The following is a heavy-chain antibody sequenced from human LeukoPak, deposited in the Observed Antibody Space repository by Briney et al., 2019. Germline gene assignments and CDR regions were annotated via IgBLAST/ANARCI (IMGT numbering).Heavy chain of an antibody. D-gene: IGHD3-22*01. CDR2: ISSSSSYI. V-gene: IGHV3-21*01. CDR3: ARDGYYYDSSGYYLYYFDY. Sequence: GGSLRLSCAASGFTFSTYSVNWLRLAPGKGLEWVSSISSSSSYIYYADSVKGRFTIPRDNAKNSLYLQMNSLRAEDTAVYYCARDGYYYDSSGYYLYYFDYWGQGTLVTVSS. CDR1: GFTFSTYS. J-gene: IGHJ4*02.